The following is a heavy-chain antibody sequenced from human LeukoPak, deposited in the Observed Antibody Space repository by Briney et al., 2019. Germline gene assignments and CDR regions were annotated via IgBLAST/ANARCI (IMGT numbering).Heavy chain of an antibody. V-gene: IGHV3-73*01. CDR2: IRSKANSYAT. CDR1: GFTFSGSA. Sequence: GGSLKLSCAASGFTFSGSAMHWVRQASGKGLEWVGRIRSKANSYATAYAASVKGRFTISRDDSKNTAYLQMNSLRAEDTAVYYCAKSRVGGIDIPSHFDYWGQGTLVTVSS. J-gene: IGHJ4*02. CDR3: AKSRVGGIDIPSHFDY. D-gene: IGHD3-10*01.